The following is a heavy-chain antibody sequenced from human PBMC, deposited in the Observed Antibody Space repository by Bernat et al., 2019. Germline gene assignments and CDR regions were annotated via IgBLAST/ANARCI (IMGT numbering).Heavy chain of an antibody. CDR1: GGSISSSSYY. J-gene: IGHJ6*04. CDR3: AAQGWKS. CDR2: IYYSGST. Sequence: QVQLQESGPGLVKPSQTLSLTCTVSGGSISSSSYYWGWIRQPPGKGLEWIGGIYYSGSTYYHPSLKSRVTISVDTSKNQFSLKLSSVTAAETAVYCCAAQGWKSWGEGTTVTVSS. V-gene: IGHV4-39*01. D-gene: IGHD1-1*01.